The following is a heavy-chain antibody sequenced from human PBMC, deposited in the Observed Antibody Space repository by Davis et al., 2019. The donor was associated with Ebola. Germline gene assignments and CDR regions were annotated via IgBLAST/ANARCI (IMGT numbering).Heavy chain of an antibody. CDR2: IRHKPDSYTT. J-gene: IGHJ4*02. V-gene: IGHV3-72*01. CDR1: GFTFSDHH. D-gene: IGHD2-8*02. CDR3: ARTHCAGGGCSSDY. Sequence: PGGSLRLSCAASGFTFSDHHMDWVRQAPGKGLEWVSRIRHKPDSYTTEYAASVKGRFTVSRDDLKNSLYLQISSLKIEDTAVYYCARTHCAGGGCSSDYWGPGTLVTVSS.